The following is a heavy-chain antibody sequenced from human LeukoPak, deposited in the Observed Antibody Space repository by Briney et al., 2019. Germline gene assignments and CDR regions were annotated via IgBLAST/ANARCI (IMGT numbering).Heavy chain of an antibody. CDR2: ISSGGTTI. CDR1: GFTFSSYS. J-gene: IGHJ6*03. V-gene: IGHV3-48*01. D-gene: IGHD1-1*01. CDR3: AREGWVLVTTDYYYYMDV. Sequence: PGGSLRLSCAPSGFTFSSYSMNWVRQAPGKGLEWVAYISSGGTTIHYADSVKGRFTISRDNAKNSLELQMNSLRAEDTAVYYCAREGWVLVTTDYYYYMDVWGKATTVTVSS.